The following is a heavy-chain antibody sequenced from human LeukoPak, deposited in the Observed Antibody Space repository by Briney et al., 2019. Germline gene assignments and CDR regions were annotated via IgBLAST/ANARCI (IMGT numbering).Heavy chain of an antibody. Sequence: ASVTVSCKASVYTFTSYGISWVRQAPGQGLGWMGWISADNGNTNYAQKLQGRVTMTTDTSTSTAYMELRSLRADDTAVYYCARDRRNYGSGSYLSFDPWGQGTLVTVSS. CDR3: ARDRRNYGSGSYLSFDP. D-gene: IGHD3-10*01. CDR1: VYTFTSYG. CDR2: ISADNGNT. J-gene: IGHJ5*02. V-gene: IGHV1-18*01.